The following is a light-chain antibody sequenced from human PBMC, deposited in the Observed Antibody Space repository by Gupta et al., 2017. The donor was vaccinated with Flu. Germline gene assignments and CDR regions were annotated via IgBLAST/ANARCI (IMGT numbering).Light chain of an antibody. CDR3: TSYAVRNTVG. V-gene: IGLV2-8*01. Sequence: QSALTQPPSASGSPGQSVTISCNGTSNDLGRYNFVSWYQQLPDKAHHLILYAVIKRPSGVPGRFSCSKAGNTASLTFAGRQKEEEADYYSTSYAVRNTVGFGGGTKVTVL. CDR1: SNDLGRYNF. J-gene: IGLJ2*01. CDR2: AVI.